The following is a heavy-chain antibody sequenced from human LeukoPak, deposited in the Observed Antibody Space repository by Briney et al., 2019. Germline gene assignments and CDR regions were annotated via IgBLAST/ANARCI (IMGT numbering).Heavy chain of an antibody. J-gene: IGHJ6*03. V-gene: IGHV4-59*01. CDR1: GGSFSSYY. Sequence: SETLSLTCTVSGGSFSSYYWNWIRQPPGKGLEWIGYIYYSGSTNYNPSLKSRVTISVDTSKNQFSLRLSSVTAADTAVYYCAREGYSSSYYYMDVWGKGTTVTVSS. CDR3: AREGYSSSYYYMDV. CDR2: IYYSGST. D-gene: IGHD6-6*01.